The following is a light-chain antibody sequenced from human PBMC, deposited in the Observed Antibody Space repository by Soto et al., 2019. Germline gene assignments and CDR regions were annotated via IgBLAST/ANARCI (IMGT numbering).Light chain of an antibody. Sequence: DIQMTQSPSTLSGSVGDRVTITFRASQTIINWLAWSQQKPGKAPKLLIYTASTLESGVPSRFSGSGSGTEFTLTISTLQPDDFATYYCQQYYSYMWTFGQGTKVDIK. CDR1: QTIINW. J-gene: IGKJ1*01. CDR2: TAS. CDR3: QQYYSYMWT. V-gene: IGKV1-5*03.